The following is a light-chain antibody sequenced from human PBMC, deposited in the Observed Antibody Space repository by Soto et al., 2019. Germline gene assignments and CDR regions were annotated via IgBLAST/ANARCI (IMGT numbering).Light chain of an antibody. V-gene: IGKV3-20*01. J-gene: IGKJ1*01. CDR1: QSVGSGY. CDR3: QQYRSSPRT. Sequence: EIVLTQSPGTLSLSPGERATLSCRASQSVGSGYLAWYQQKPGQAPRLLIYGASSRATGIPDRSSGSGSGTDFTITISRLEPEDFAVYYCQQYRSSPRTFGQGTKVEIK. CDR2: GAS.